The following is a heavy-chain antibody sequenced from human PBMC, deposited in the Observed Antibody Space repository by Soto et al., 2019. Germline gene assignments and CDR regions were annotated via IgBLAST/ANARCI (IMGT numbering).Heavy chain of an antibody. J-gene: IGHJ4*02. CDR3: SRGPTDYYHKNGQYSFDY. Sequence: QVQLVQSGAEVKEPGASVKVSCTASGYTFITYGMSWVRQAPGQGLDWMGWISTYHGETKYADRLQGRGTMTTDTTTATAYMELRSPRSDDTAVYYCSRGPTDYYHKNGQYSFDYSGQGALGTVSA. D-gene: IGHD3-22*01. V-gene: IGHV1-18*01. CDR1: GYTFITYG. CDR2: ISTYHGET.